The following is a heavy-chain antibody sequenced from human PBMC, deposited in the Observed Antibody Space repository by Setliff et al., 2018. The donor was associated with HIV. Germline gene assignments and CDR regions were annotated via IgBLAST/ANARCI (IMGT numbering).Heavy chain of an antibody. CDR3: ARGLTFYDPGGFDY. CDR1: GGSISISD. Sequence: SETLSLTCTVSGGSISISDWSWIRQPPGKGLEWIGCIYTSGNTNYDPSLKSRVTIPVDKSKNQFSLKLSSVTAADTAVYYCARGLTFYDPGGFDYWGQGTLVTVSS. V-gene: IGHV4-4*09. D-gene: IGHD3-22*01. CDR2: IYTSGNT. J-gene: IGHJ4*02.